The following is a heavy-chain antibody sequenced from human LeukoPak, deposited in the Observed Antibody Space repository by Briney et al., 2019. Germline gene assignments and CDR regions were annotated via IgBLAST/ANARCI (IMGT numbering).Heavy chain of an antibody. D-gene: IGHD4-23*01. CDR1: GGSFSGYY. CDR2: INHSGST. Sequence: PSETLSLTCAVYGGSFSGYYWSWIRQPPGKGLEWIGEINHSGSTNYNPSLKSRVTISVDTSKNQFSLKLSSVTAADTAVYYCARGYGGNTNYYYYMDVWGKGTTVTVSS. V-gene: IGHV4-34*01. J-gene: IGHJ6*03. CDR3: ARGYGGNTNYYYYMDV.